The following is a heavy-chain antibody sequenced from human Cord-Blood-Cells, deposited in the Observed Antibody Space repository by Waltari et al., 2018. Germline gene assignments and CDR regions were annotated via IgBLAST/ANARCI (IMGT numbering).Heavy chain of an antibody. V-gene: IGHV4-39*01. D-gene: IGHD6-13*01. CDR2: IYYSGST. CDR1: GGATSSSSYY. Sequence: QLQLLEAGPGLVKPSETLSLTCTVAGGATSSSSYYGGWIRRLQGKGLEWIGSIYYSGSTYYNPSLKSRVTISVDTSKNQFSLKLSSVTAADTAVYYCARAGYSSSYYYYGMDVWGQGTTVTVSS. J-gene: IGHJ6*02. CDR3: ARAGYSSSYYYYGMDV.